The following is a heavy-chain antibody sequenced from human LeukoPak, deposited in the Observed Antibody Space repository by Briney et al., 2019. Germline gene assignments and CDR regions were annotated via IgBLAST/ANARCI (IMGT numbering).Heavy chain of an antibody. D-gene: IGHD6-19*01. CDR2: MNPNSGNK. J-gene: IGHJ6*03. CDR3: ARGPQWRGDYYYMDV. Sequence: GASAKVSCKASVYSFTNFDINWVRQATGQGLEWMGWMNPNSGNKGYAQKFQGRVTMTMNTSITTAYMELSSLRSEDTAVYYCARGPQWRGDYYYMDVWGRGTTVTVSS. CDR1: VYSFTNFD. V-gene: IGHV1-8*01.